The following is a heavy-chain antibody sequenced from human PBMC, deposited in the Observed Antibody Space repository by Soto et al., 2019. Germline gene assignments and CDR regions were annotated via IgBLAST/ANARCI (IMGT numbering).Heavy chain of an antibody. V-gene: IGHV1-58*01. D-gene: IGHD3-22*01. CDR3: AVGFNHRERITLIVVVSPDDAFHI. J-gene: IGHJ3*02. CDR2: IVVGSGNT. Sequence: ASVKVSCKASGFTFTSSAVQWVRQARGQRLEWIGWIVVGSGNTNYAQKFQERVTITRDMSTSTAYMELSSLRSEDTAVYYCAVGFNHRERITLIVVVSPDDAFHIWGQGTMVTVS. CDR1: GFTFTSSA.